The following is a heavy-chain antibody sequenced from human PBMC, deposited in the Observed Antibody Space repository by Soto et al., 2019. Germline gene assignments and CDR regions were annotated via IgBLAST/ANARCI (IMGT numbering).Heavy chain of an antibody. Sequence: SVKVSCKASGGTFSSYAISWVRQAPGQGLEWMGGIIPIFGTANYAQKFQGRVTITADESTSTAYMELSSLRSEDTAVYYCAVVFCSGGSCYPGFPPEYWAQGTLVTVS. V-gene: IGHV1-69*13. CDR2: IIPIFGTA. CDR1: GGTFSSYA. CDR3: AVVFCSGGSCYPGFPPEY. D-gene: IGHD2-15*01. J-gene: IGHJ4*02.